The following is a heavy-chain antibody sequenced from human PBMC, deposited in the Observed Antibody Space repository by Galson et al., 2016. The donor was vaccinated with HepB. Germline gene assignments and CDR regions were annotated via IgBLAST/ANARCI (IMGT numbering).Heavy chain of an antibody. CDR3: ARGSGSSWFYS. CDR1: GLTFSSQN. Sequence: SLRLSCAASGLTFSSQNMNWVRQAPGKGLGWVSYISGGGSPIFYADSVKGRFTISRDNAKNSLYLRMNSLRAEDTAVYYCARGSGSSWFYSWGQGTLVTVSS. J-gene: IGHJ5*01. D-gene: IGHD6-13*01. CDR2: ISGGGSPI. V-gene: IGHV3-48*01.